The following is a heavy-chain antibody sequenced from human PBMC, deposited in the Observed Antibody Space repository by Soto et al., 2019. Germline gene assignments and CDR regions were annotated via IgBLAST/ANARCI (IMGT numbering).Heavy chain of an antibody. CDR3: ARDRPRITIFGVVTPDAFDI. CDR1: GFTFSSYW. J-gene: IGHJ3*02. D-gene: IGHD3-3*01. V-gene: IGHV3-74*01. CDR2: INSDGSST. Sequence: PGGSLRLSCAASGFTFSSYWMHWVRQAPGKGLVWVSRINSDGSSTSYADSVKGRFTISRDNAKNTLYLQMNSLRAEDTAVYYCARDRPRITIFGVVTPDAFDIWGQGTMVTVSS.